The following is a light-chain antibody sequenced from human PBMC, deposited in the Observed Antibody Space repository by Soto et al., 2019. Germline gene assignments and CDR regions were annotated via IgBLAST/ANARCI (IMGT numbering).Light chain of an antibody. J-gene: IGLJ1*01. V-gene: IGLV1-44*01. CDR3: SSYAGSKNFV. Sequence: QSVLTQAPSASGTPGQRVTISCSGSSSNIGTNTVNWYQQLPGTAPKLLIYSNNQRPSGVPDRFSGSKSGTSASLAISGLQSEDEADYYCSSYAGSKNFVFGTGTKVNGL. CDR1: SSNIGTNT. CDR2: SNN.